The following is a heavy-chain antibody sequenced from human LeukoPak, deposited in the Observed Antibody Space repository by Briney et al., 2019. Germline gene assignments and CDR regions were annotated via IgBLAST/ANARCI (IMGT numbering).Heavy chain of an antibody. CDR2: IYYSGST. CDR1: GGSTSSYY. V-gene: IGHV4-59*01. D-gene: IGHD6-13*01. CDR3: ASDSSRLDAFDI. Sequence: SETLSLTCTVSGGSTSSYYWSWIRQPPGKGLEWIGYIYYSGSTNYNPSLKSRVTISVDTSKNQFSLKLSSVTAADTAVYYCASDSSRLDAFDIWGQGTMVTVSS. J-gene: IGHJ3*02.